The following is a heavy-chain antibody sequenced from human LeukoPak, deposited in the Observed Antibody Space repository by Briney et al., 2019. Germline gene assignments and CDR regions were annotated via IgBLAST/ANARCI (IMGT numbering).Heavy chain of an antibody. CDR2: IYTSGST. Sequence: SETLSLTCTVSGGSISSYYWSWIRQPAGKGLEWIGRIYTSGSTNYNPSLKSRVTMSVDTSKNQFSLKLSSVTAADTAVYYCARDGNDYGDYAAFDIWGQGTMVTVSS. J-gene: IGHJ3*02. CDR3: ARDGNDYGDYAAFDI. CDR1: GGSISSYY. V-gene: IGHV4-4*07. D-gene: IGHD4-17*01.